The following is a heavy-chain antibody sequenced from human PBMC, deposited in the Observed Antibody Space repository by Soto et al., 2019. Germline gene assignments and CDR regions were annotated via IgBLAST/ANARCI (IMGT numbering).Heavy chain of an antibody. CDR1: GYSCTIYC. D-gene: IGHD2-2*01. Sequence: GESLKISCDGSGYSCTIYCIGLVLQMPGKGLEWMGIIYPGDSDTRYSPSFQGQVTISADKSISTAYLQWSSLKASDTAMYYCARSPMVVPAAMMDFDYWGQGTLVTVSS. CDR3: ARSPMVVPAAMMDFDY. CDR2: IYPGDSDT. V-gene: IGHV5-51*01. J-gene: IGHJ4*02.